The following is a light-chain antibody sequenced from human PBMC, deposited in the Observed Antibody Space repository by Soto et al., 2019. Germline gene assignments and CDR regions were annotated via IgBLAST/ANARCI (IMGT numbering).Light chain of an antibody. Sequence: QSALTQPASVSGSPGQSITISCTGTSSDVGGDNYVSWYQQHPGKAPKLMIYDVSKRPSGVSNLFSGSKSGNTASLTISGGQGVNTGEYYCSAYMRSIALADVFGTGTELTVL. CDR2: DVS. J-gene: IGLJ1*01. CDR1: SSDVGGDNY. CDR3: SAYMRSIALADV. V-gene: IGLV2-14*01.